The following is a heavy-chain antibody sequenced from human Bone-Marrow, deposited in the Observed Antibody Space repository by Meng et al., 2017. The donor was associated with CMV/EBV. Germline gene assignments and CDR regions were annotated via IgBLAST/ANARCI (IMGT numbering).Heavy chain of an antibody. J-gene: IGHJ6*02. CDR2: ITDTSTFI. CDR1: GFTFSSYS. Sequence: GGSLRLSCAASGFTFSSYSMNWVRQAPGRGLEWVASITDTSTFIYYKDSVKGRFTISRDNAKTSLHLQMNRLRAEDTAVYYCARNYDYVWGSYRWRPGDYYEYGMDVWGQGTTVTVYS. CDR3: ARNYDYVWGSYRWRPGDYYEYGMDV. D-gene: IGHD3-16*02. V-gene: IGHV3-21*01.